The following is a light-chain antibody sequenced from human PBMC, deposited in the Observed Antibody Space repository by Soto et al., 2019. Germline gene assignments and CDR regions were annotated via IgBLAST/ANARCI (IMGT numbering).Light chain of an antibody. CDR2: GAS. CDR1: QTVNIRY. V-gene: IGKV3-20*01. CDR3: QQYGSSPLT. J-gene: IGKJ4*01. Sequence: DIVLTQSPVTLSLSPGDRATLSCRASQTVNIRYLAWYQQRPGQAPRLLIYGASNRATAIPGRFSGSGSGTDFTLTISRLEPEDFAVYYCQQYGSSPLTFGGGTRVEIK.